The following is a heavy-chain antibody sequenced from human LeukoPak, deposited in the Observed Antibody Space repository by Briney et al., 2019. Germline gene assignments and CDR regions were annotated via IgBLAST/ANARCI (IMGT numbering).Heavy chain of an antibody. V-gene: IGHV3-48*02. CDR3: ARDQFYAFDI. CDR1: GFTFSSYY. CDR2: ISRSSSTI. J-gene: IGHJ3*02. Sequence: PGGSLRLSCAGSGFTFSSYYMIWVRQAPGEGLEWVSYISRSSSTIYYADSVKGRFTISRDNAKNSLYLQMNSLRDEDTAVYYCARDQFYAFDIWGQGTMVTVSS.